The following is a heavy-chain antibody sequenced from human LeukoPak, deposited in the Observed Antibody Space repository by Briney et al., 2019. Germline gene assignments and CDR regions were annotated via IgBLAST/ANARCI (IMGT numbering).Heavy chain of an antibody. D-gene: IGHD4-17*01. V-gene: IGHV3-66*01. CDR1: GFTVSSNY. J-gene: IGHJ4*02. CDR3: AREATTVITGYFDY. CDR2: IYSGGST. Sequence: SGGSLRLSCAASGFTVSSNYMSWVRQAPGKGLEWVSVIYSGGSTYYADSVKGRFTISRDNSKNTLYLQMNSLRAGDTAVYYCAREATTVITGYFDYWGQGTLVTVSS.